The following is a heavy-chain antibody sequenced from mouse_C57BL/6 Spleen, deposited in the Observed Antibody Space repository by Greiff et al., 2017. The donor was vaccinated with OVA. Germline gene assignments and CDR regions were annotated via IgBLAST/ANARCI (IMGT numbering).Heavy chain of an antibody. CDR3: ARSKITTVVDY. V-gene: IGHV1-54*01. D-gene: IGHD1-1*01. Sequence: VQLQQSGAELVRPGTSVKVSCKASGYAFTNYLIEWVKQRPGQGLEWIGVINPGSGGTNYNEKFKGKATLTADKSSNTAYMQLSSLTSEDSSVYFCARSKITTVVDYGGQGTTLTVSS. J-gene: IGHJ2*01. CDR2: INPGSGGT. CDR1: GYAFTNYL.